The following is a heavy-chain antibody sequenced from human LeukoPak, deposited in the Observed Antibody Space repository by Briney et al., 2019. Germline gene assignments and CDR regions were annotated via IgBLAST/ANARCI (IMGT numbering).Heavy chain of an antibody. CDR2: IHTSGST. J-gene: IGHJ5*02. CDR1: GRSITSGSYY. CDR3: AREVYCSSTSCPRGGYNWFDP. V-gene: IGHV4-61*02. D-gene: IGHD2-2*01. Sequence: SQTLSLTCTVSGRSITSGSYYWSWIRQPAGKGLEWIGRIHTSGSTNYNPSLKSRVTISVDTSKNQFSLKLSSVTAADTAVYYCAREVYCSSTSCPRGGYNWFDPWGQGTLVTVSS.